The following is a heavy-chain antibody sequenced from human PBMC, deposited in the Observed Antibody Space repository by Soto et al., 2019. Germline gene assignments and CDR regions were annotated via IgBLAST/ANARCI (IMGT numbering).Heavy chain of an antibody. D-gene: IGHD3-10*01. J-gene: IGHJ1*01. V-gene: IGHV5-51*01. Sequence: GESLPISFKGSGYRFSTFWIGWVRQMPGKGLEWVAIIYPDQSRAMYSPAFQGQVTISVDKSISTAYLQWNSLKASDTAIYYCARRHYYCLTGHRYILSFCGPGTWGTVS. CDR1: GYRFSTFW. CDR3: ARRHYYCLTGHRYILSF. CDR2: IYPDQSRA.